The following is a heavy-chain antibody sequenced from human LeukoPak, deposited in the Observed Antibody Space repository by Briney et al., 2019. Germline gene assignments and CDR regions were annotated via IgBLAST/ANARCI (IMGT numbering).Heavy chain of an antibody. CDR1: GGSISSSNW. D-gene: IGHD5-18*01. J-gene: IGHJ5*02. CDR3: ARGWTAMVTSNWFDP. CDR2: IYHSGST. Sequence: SSGTLSLTCAVSGGSISSSNWWSWVRQPPGKGLEWIGEIYHSGSTNYNPSLKSRVTISVDTSKNQFSLKLSSVTAADTAVYYCARGWTAMVTSNWFDPWGQGTLVTVSS. V-gene: IGHV4-4*02.